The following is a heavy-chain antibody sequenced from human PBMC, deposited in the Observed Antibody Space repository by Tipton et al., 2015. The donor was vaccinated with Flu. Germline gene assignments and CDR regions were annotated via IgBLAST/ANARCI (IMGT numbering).Heavy chain of an antibody. V-gene: IGHV3-23*01. CDR2: ISGGGAIT. D-gene: IGHD6-19*01. Sequence: SLRLSCEASGFTFSRYAMSWVRQAPGKGLEWVSAISGGGAITYFADSVKGRFTISRDNSKNTVVLQMNGLRAEDTAVYYCAKVIPELVAGLDYWGQGTLVTVSS. CDR3: AKVIPELVAGLDY. CDR1: GFTFSRYA. J-gene: IGHJ4*02.